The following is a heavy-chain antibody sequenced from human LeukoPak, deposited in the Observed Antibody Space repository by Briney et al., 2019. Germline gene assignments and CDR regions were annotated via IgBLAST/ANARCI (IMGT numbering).Heavy chain of an antibody. Sequence: SVKVSCKASGGTFSSYAISWVRQAPGQGLEWMGGIIPIFGTANYAQKFQGRVTITADKSTSTAYMELSSLRSEDTAVYYCATCSSSSAISYYYYYMDVWGKGTTVTVSS. CDR2: IIPIFGTA. J-gene: IGHJ6*03. CDR3: ATCSSSSAISYYYYYMDV. CDR1: GGTFSSYA. V-gene: IGHV1-69*06. D-gene: IGHD6-6*01.